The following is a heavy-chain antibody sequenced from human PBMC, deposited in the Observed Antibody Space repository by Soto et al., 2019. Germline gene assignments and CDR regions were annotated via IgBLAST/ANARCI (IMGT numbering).Heavy chain of an antibody. CDR3: ARGRSISYYYYGMDV. CDR1: GFTFSSHS. CDR2: ISSSSSYI. J-gene: IGHJ6*02. D-gene: IGHD1-20*01. Sequence: GGSLRLSCAASGFTFSSHSMNWVRQAPGKGLEWVSSISSSSSYIYYADSVKGRFTISRDNAKNSLYLQMNSLRAEDTAVYYCARGRSISYYYYGMDVWGQGTTVTVSS. V-gene: IGHV3-21*01.